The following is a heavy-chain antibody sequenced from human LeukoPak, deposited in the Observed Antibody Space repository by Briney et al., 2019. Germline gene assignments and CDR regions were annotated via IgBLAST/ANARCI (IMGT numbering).Heavy chain of an antibody. D-gene: IGHD1-7*01. CDR3: ARLLRGGNYYFDY. CDR1: GGSISGYF. Sequence: SETLSLTCTVSGGSISGYFWSWIRQPPGKGLEWIGNIYASGSAVYNPSLKSRVTMSVDTPKNQFSLRLTSVTAADTAVYYCARLLRGGNYYFDYWGLGTLVTVSS. CDR2: IYASGSA. J-gene: IGHJ4*02. V-gene: IGHV4-4*09.